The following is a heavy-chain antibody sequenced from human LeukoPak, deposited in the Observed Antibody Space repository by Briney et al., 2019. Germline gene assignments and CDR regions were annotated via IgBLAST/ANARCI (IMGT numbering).Heavy chain of an antibody. D-gene: IGHD6-25*01. CDR3: ARMGISQQRPPTGY. Sequence: SETLSLTCTVSGGSISSSSYYWGWIRQPPGKGLEWIGSTYYSGSTYYNPSLKSRVTISVDTSKNQFSLKLSSVTAADTAVYYCARMGISQQRPPTGYWGQGTLVTVSS. CDR2: TYYSGST. CDR1: GGSISSSSYY. V-gene: IGHV4-39*01. J-gene: IGHJ4*02.